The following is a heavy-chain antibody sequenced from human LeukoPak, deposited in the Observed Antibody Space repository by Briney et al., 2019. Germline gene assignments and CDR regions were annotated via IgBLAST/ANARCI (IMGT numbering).Heavy chain of an antibody. CDR3: ARVYYYDSSGYYFFDY. Sequence: SESLSLTCTVSGRSISSSSYYWGWIRQPPGKGLEWIGSIYHSGSTYYNPSPKSRVTISVDTSKNQFPLKLSSVTAADTAVYYCARVYYYDSSGYYFFDYWGQGTLVTVSS. CDR2: IYHSGST. D-gene: IGHD3-22*01. J-gene: IGHJ4*02. CDR1: GRSISSSSYY. V-gene: IGHV4-39*06.